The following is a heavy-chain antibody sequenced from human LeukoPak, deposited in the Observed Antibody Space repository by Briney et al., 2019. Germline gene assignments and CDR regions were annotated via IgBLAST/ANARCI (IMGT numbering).Heavy chain of an antibody. D-gene: IGHD1-26*01. CDR2: IIPIFGTA. Sequence: GASVKVSCKASGGSFSSYGIGWVRQAPGQGLEWMGGIIPIFGTANYAQTFQGRVTMTADESTGTVYMELSSLRSEDTAVFDCARGCGSSVRLIGIVVWGQGTTVTVSS. CDR1: GGSFSSYG. CDR3: ARGCGSSVRLIGIVV. V-gene: IGHV1-69*13. J-gene: IGHJ6*02.